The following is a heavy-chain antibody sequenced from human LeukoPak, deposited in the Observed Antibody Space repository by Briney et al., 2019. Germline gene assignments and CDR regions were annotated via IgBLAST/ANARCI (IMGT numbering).Heavy chain of an antibody. Sequence: PSETLSLTCTVSGGSISSYYWSWIRQPPGKGLEWIGYIYYSGSTNYNPSLKSRVTISVDTSKNQFSLKLTSVTAADTAVYFCARGGYYGSGNDFRFDPWGQGTLVTVSS. V-gene: IGHV4-59*01. CDR3: ARGGYYGSGNDFRFDP. D-gene: IGHD3-10*01. J-gene: IGHJ5*02. CDR1: GGSISSYY. CDR2: IYYSGST.